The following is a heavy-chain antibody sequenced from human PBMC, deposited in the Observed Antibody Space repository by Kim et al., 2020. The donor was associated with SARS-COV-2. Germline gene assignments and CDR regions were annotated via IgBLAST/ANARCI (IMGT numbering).Heavy chain of an antibody. Sequence: SETLSLTCTVSGGSISSSSYYWGWIRQPPGKGLEWIGSIYYSGSTYYNPSLKSRVTISVDTYKNQFSLKLSSVTAADTAVYYCATRTPYGDYGTHYGMDVWGQGTTVTVSS. D-gene: IGHD4-17*01. CDR3: ATRTPYGDYGTHYGMDV. CDR2: IYYSGST. J-gene: IGHJ6*02. V-gene: IGHV4-39*01. CDR1: GGSISSSSYY.